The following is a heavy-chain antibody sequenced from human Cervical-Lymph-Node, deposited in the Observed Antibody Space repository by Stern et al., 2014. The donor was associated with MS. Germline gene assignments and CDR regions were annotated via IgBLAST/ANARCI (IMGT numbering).Heavy chain of an antibody. CDR2: IIPIFGTA. Sequence: VQLVESGAEVNKPGSSVKVSCKASGGTFSSYAISWVRQAPGKGLEWMGGIIPIFGTANYAEKFQGRVTITADESTSTAYMELSSLRSEDAAVYYCARGQYYGDSRGIDYWGQGTLVTVSS. CDR3: ARGQYYGDSRGIDY. CDR1: GGTFSSYA. D-gene: IGHD4-17*01. V-gene: IGHV1-69*01. J-gene: IGHJ4*02.